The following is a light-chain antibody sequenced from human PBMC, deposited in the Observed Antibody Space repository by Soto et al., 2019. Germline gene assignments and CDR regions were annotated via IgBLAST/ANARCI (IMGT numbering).Light chain of an antibody. J-gene: IGKJ4*01. V-gene: IGKV1-5*01. CDR3: QQYNTYSPT. CDR2: DAS. CDR1: QSISSW. Sequence: DIQMTHSPCTLSXXVGXXXXXXXRASQSISSWLAWYQQKPGKAPKLLIYDASSLESGVPSRFSGSGSGTEFTLTISSLQPDDFATYYCQQYNTYSPTFGGGTKVDIK.